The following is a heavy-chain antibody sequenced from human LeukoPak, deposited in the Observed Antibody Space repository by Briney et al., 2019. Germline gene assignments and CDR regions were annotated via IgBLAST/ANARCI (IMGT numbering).Heavy chain of an antibody. Sequence: SETLSLTCAVSGYSISSGYYWGWIRQPPGKGLEWIGSMYQSGSTYYKSSLKSRVTTSVDTSKNYFSLKLSSVTAADTAVYYCARVGRGLTTVDYWGQGTLVTVSS. V-gene: IGHV4-38-2*01. CDR2: MYQSGST. CDR1: GYSISSGYY. D-gene: IGHD4-11*01. J-gene: IGHJ4*02. CDR3: ARVGRGLTTVDY.